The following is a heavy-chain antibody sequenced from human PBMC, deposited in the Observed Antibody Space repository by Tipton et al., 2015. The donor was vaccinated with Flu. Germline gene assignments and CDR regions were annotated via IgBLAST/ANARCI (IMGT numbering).Heavy chain of an antibody. CDR2: INHSGST. Sequence: TLSLTCAVYGGSFSGYYWSWIRQPPGKGLEWIGEINHSGSTNYNPSLKSRVTISVDTSKNQFSLKLSSVTAADTAVYYCARGRALRFLEWLSTNWFDPWGQGTLVTVSS. D-gene: IGHD3-3*01. J-gene: IGHJ5*02. CDR1: GGSFSGYY. V-gene: IGHV4-34*01. CDR3: ARGRALRFLEWLSTNWFDP.